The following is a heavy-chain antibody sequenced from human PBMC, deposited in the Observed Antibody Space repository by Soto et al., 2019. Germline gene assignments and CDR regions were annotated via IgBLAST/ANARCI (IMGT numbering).Heavy chain of an antibody. CDR2: INHSGST. V-gene: IGHV4-34*01. CDR3: ARVVVVVAATPVFYYYYYMDV. J-gene: IGHJ6*03. D-gene: IGHD2-15*01. Sequence: SETLSLTCAVYGGSFSGYYWSWIRQPPGKGLEWIGEINHSGSTNYNPSLKSRVTISVERSRNQFSLKLSSVTAADTAVYYCARVVVVVAATPVFYYYYYMDVWGKGTTVTVSS. CDR1: GGSFSGYY.